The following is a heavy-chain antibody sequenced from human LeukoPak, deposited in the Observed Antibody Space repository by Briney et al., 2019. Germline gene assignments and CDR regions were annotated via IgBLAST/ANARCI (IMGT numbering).Heavy chain of an antibody. CDR3: AKDYCSSTSCYARYYYYYMDV. J-gene: IGHJ6*03. CDR2: IRYDGSNK. D-gene: IGHD2-2*01. V-gene: IGHV3-30*02. Sequence: PGGSLRLSCAASGFTFSSYGMHWVRQAPGKGLEWVAFIRYDGSNKYYADSVKGRFTIPRDNSKNTLYLQMNSLRAEDTAVYYCAKDYCSSTSCYARYYYYYMDVWGKGTTVTISS. CDR1: GFTFSSYG.